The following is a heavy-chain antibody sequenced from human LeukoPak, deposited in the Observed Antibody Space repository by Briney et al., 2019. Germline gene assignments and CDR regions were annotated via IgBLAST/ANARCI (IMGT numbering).Heavy chain of an antibody. CDR3: ARRGLGGPRYYFDY. CDR2: IYYSGST. CDR1: GGSISSYY. D-gene: IGHD3-10*01. J-gene: IGHJ4*02. V-gene: IGHV4-59*08. Sequence: KASETLSLTCTASGGSISSYYWSWIRQPPGKGLEWIGYIYYSGSTNYNPSLKSRVTISVDTSKNQFSLKLSSVTAADTAVYYCARRGLGGPRYYFDYWGQGTLVTVSS.